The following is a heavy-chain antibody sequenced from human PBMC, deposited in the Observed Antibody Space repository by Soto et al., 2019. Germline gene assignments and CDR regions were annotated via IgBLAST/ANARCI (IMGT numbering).Heavy chain of an antibody. V-gene: IGHV1-18*01. CDR2: ISAYNGNT. CDR1: GYTFTSYG. Sequence: GASVKVSCKASGYTFTSYGISWVRQAPGQGLEWMGWISAYNGNTNYAQKLQGRVTMTTDTSTSTAYMELRSLRSDDTAVYYCARGGAYDYVWGSYRSPDPPTPTSYGMDVWGQGTTVTVSS. D-gene: IGHD3-16*02. J-gene: IGHJ6*02. CDR3: ARGGAYDYVWGSYRSPDPPTPTSYGMDV.